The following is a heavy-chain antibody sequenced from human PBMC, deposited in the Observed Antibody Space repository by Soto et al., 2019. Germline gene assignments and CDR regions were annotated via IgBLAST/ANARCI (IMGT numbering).Heavy chain of an antibody. J-gene: IGHJ1*01. D-gene: IGHD3-22*01. CDR1: GFTFSSYS. V-gene: IGHV3-48*02. CDR3: ARDPDYYDSSGYYPEYFQH. CDR2: ISSSSTI. Sequence: GSLRLSCAASGFTFSSYSMNWVRQAPGKGLEWVSYISSSSTIYYADSVKGRFTISRDNAKNSLYLQMNSLRDEDTAVYYCARDPDYYDSSGYYPEYFQHWGQGTLVPVSS.